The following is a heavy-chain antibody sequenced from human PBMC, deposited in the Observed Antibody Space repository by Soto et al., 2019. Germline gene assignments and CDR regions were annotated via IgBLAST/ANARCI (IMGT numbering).Heavy chain of an antibody. J-gene: IGHJ6*02. CDR1: GFTFTDAL. V-gene: IGHV3-15*01. Sequence: GGSLRLSCAGSGFTFTDALINWVRQVPGKGLEWVGRIQSKGFGFATHYAAPVKDRVTISRDDSENTAYLQLDSLESEDTAVYYCATPDPGLTHVFYNMDFWGQGTTVTVS. CDR2: IQSKGFGFAT. D-gene: IGHD3-9*01. CDR3: ATPDPGLTHVFYNMDF.